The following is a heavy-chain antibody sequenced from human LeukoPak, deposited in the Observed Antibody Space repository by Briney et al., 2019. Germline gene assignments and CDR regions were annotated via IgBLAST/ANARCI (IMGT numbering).Heavy chain of an antibody. D-gene: IGHD1-26*01. V-gene: IGHV3-20*01. J-gene: IGHJ4*02. CDR3: ARVFFYGAIDY. CDR2: INWDGGST. Sequence: GGSLRLSCAASGFTFDDYGMSWVRQGPGKGLEWVSGINWDGGSTGYADSVKGRFTISRDNAKNSLYLQMNSLRAEDTALYHCARVFFYGAIDYWGQGTLVTVSS. CDR1: GFTFDDYG.